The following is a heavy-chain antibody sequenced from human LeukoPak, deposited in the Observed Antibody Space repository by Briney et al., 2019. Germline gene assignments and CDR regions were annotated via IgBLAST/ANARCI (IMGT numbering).Heavy chain of an antibody. Sequence: GGSLRLSCAASGFTFSNYAINWVRQAPGKGLEWVSAISGSGGSTYYADSVKGRFTISRDNSKNTLYLQMDSLRVEDTAVYYCAKDLNWNPLCLDYWGQGTLVTVSS. CDR1: GFTFSNYA. CDR3: AKDLNWNPLCLDY. J-gene: IGHJ4*02. D-gene: IGHD1-20*01. V-gene: IGHV3-23*01. CDR2: ISGSGGST.